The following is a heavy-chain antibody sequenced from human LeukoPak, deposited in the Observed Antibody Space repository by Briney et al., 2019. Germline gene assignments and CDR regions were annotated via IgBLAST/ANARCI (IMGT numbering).Heavy chain of an antibody. CDR3: ARPRGFGEAIDY. CDR1: GFTFSSYS. J-gene: IGHJ4*02. V-gene: IGHV3-21*01. CDR2: ISSSSSYI. D-gene: IGHD3-10*01. Sequence: GGSLRLSCAASGFTFSSYSMNWVRQAPGKGLEWVSSISSSSSYIYYADSVKGRFTISRDNAKNSLYLQMNSLRAEDTAVYYCARPRGFGEAIDYWGQGTLVTVSP.